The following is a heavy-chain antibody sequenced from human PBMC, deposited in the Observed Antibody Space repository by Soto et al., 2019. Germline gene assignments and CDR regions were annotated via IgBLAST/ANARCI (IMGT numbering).Heavy chain of an antibody. CDR3: ARLGADSSGYYPAPFDY. CDR1: GGSISRSNW. J-gene: IGHJ4*02. D-gene: IGHD3-22*01. V-gene: IGHV4-4*02. CDR2: IYHSGST. Sequence: QVQLQASGPGLVKPAGTLSLTCAGSGGSISRSNWWSWVRPPPGKGLEWIGEIYHSGSTNYNPSLKSRVTISVDKSKNQFSLKLSSVTAADTAVYYCARLGADSSGYYPAPFDYWGQGTLVTVSS.